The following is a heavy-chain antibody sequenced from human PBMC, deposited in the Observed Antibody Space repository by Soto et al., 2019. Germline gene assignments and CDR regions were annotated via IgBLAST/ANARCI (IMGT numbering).Heavy chain of an antibody. CDR1: GGSISSGGYS. CDR3: ARVVIDYYDSSGYKNNRMGYYYGMDV. CDR2: IYHSGST. D-gene: IGHD3-22*01. V-gene: IGHV4-30-2*01. Sequence: QLQLQESGSGLVKPSQTLSLTCAVSGGSISSGGYSWSWIRQPPGKGLEWIGYIYHSGSTYYNPSLKSRVTISVDRSKNQFSLKLSSVTAADTAVYYCARVVIDYYDSSGYKNNRMGYYYGMDVWGQGTTVTVSS. J-gene: IGHJ6*02.